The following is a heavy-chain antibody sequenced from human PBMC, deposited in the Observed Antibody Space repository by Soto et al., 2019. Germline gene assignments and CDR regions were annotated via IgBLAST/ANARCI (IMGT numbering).Heavy chain of an antibody. CDR1: LFIVSDNY. Sequence: EVRLVQSGGGLVQPGGSLRLSCAASLFIVSDNYMSWVRQAPGKGLEWVALIYSGGGTDYAESVKGRFTISRDNTKNTLYLQMNSEKADYTGIYYCAARMTTAPYWGQGTVVTVSS. CDR2: IYSGGGT. D-gene: IGHD4-17*01. J-gene: IGHJ4*02. CDR3: AARMTTAPY. V-gene: IGHV3-66*01.